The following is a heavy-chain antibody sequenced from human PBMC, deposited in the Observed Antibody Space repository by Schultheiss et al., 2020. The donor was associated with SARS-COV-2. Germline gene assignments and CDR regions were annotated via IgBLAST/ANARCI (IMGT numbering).Heavy chain of an antibody. CDR3: AAGYSSSWPPNWFDP. V-gene: IGHV1-69*06. D-gene: IGHD6-13*01. Sequence: SVKVSCKASGGTFSSYAISWVRQAPGQGLEWMGGIIPIFGTANYAQKFQGRVTITADKSTSTAYMELSSLRSEDTAVYYCAAGYSSSWPPNWFDPWGQGTLVTVAS. J-gene: IGHJ5*02. CDR1: GGTFSSYA. CDR2: IIPIFGTA.